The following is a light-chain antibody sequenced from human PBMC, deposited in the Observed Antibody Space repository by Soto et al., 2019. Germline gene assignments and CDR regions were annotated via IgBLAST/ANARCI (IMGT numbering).Light chain of an antibody. CDR3: QQSYSIPVT. J-gene: IGKJ2*01. V-gene: IGKV1-39*01. CDR1: QSISSD. Sequence: DIQMTQSPSSLSASVGDRVTITCRASQSISSDLNFYQQKPGKAPKLLIYAASNLQSGVPSRFSGSGSGTDFTLTISNLQPEDFATYYCQQSYSIPVTFGQGTKLEIK. CDR2: AAS.